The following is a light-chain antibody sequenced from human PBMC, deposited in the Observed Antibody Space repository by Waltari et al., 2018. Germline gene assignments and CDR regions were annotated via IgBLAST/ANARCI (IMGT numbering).Light chain of an antibody. Sequence: DILMTQSPDSLVVSLGESATINCKSSRNLLYSPNNKDFLAWYQHKPGQPPKLLIYWASTRASGVPDRFTGSGYGTDFSLTISSLQAEDVSVYYCQQYYATPYTFGQWTKLEIK. V-gene: IGKV4-1*01. CDR2: WAS. CDR3: QQYYATPYT. CDR1: RNLLYSPNNKDF. J-gene: IGKJ2*01.